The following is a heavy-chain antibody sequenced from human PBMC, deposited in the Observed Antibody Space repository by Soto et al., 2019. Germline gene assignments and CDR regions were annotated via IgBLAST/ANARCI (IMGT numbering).Heavy chain of an antibody. CDR2: ISWNSGSI. CDR1: GFTFDDYA. CDR3: AKDIGSPYCIRGECYYYYGMDV. Sequence: GGSLRLSCAASGFTFDDYAMHWVRQAPGKGLEWVSGISWNSGSIGYADSVKGRFTISRDNAKNSLYLQMNSLRAEDTALYYCAKDIGSPYCIRGECYYYYGMDVWGQGTTVTVSS. V-gene: IGHV3-9*01. J-gene: IGHJ6*02. D-gene: IGHD2-15*01.